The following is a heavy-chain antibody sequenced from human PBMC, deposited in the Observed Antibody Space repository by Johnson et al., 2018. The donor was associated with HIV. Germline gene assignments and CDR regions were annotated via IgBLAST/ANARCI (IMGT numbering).Heavy chain of an antibody. CDR2: ISYDGSNQ. CDR1: GFTFSSYG. D-gene: IGHD3-22*01. J-gene: IGHJ3*02. Sequence: QVQLVESGGGVVQPGRSLRLSCAASGFTFSSYGMHWVRQAPGKGLEWVAVISYDGSNQYYADSVTGRFTISRDNSKNTLSLQMNSLRVEDTAVYYCAMSITMIVFTFDIWGQWTSGTVSS. V-gene: IGHV3-30*03. CDR3: AMSITMIVFTFDI.